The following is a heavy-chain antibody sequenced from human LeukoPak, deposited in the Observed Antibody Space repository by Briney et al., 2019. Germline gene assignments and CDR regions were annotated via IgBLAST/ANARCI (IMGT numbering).Heavy chain of an antibody. CDR3: ARDRVASAVANSFDY. CDR1: GFTFSSYW. Sequence: PGGSLRLSCAASGFTFSSYWMSWVRQAPGKGLEWVANIKQDGNEKYYVDSVKGRFTISRDNAKNSLYLQMNSLRAEDTAVYYCARDRVASAVANSFDYWGQGTLVTVSS. D-gene: IGHD6-19*01. V-gene: IGHV3-7*01. J-gene: IGHJ4*02. CDR2: IKQDGNEK.